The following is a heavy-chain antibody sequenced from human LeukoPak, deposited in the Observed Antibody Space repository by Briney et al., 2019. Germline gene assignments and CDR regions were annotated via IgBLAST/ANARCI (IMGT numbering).Heavy chain of an antibody. Sequence: GGSLRLSCAASEFTFSSYAMSWVRQAPGKGLEWVSGISGGGGATYYADSVKGRFTISRDTSKNTLYLQMNSLRAEDTAVYYCAKARGYSVYNFDYWGQGTLVTVSS. J-gene: IGHJ4*02. CDR1: EFTFSSYA. CDR2: ISGGGGAT. CDR3: AKARGYSVYNFDY. D-gene: IGHD5/OR15-5a*01. V-gene: IGHV3-23*01.